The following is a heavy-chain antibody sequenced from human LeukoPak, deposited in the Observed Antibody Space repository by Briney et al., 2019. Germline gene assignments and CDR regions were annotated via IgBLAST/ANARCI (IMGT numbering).Heavy chain of an antibody. Sequence: GGSLRLSCAASGFTFSSYWMSWVRQAPGKGLEWVANIKQDGSEKYYVDSVKGRFTISRDNAKNSLYLQMNSLRAEDTAVYYCAREVGANTPFYYYYCYMDVWGKGTTVTVSS. J-gene: IGHJ6*03. V-gene: IGHV3-7*01. CDR1: GFTFSSYW. CDR2: IKQDGSEK. CDR3: AREVGANTPFYYYYCYMDV. D-gene: IGHD1-26*01.